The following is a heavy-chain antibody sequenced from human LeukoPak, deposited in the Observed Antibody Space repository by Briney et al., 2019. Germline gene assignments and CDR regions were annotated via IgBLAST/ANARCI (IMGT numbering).Heavy chain of an antibody. V-gene: IGHV4-30-2*01. CDR2: FYHSGGT. CDR3: DRGPPSRTGMSIP. D-gene: IGHD3-10*01. CDR1: GGAIPILGYS. J-gene: IGHJ5*02. Sequence: PSETLSLTCTVAGGAIPILGYSWRWIRQPPGKGLEWIGTFYHSGGTYYKPSLKSRVILSVDRSKNQLSLRLSSVTAADTAVYYCDRGPPSRTGMSIPRGQGTLVSVSS.